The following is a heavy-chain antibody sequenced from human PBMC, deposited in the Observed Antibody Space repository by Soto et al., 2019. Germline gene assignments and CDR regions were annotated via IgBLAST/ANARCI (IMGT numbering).Heavy chain of an antibody. J-gene: IGHJ4*02. CDR2: IDWDDDK. Sequence: SGPTLVTPTPPLTLTCTFSGFSLTTTDMCVSWIRQPPGKAPEWLARIDWDDDKYYSTSLKTRLTISKDTSKNQVVLTMTNVDPVDTATYYCARPYCSGGTCYSVYVDYWGPGTLVTVSS. D-gene: IGHD2-15*01. CDR3: ARPYCSGGTCYSVYVDY. V-gene: IGHV2-70*12. CDR1: GFSLTTTDMC.